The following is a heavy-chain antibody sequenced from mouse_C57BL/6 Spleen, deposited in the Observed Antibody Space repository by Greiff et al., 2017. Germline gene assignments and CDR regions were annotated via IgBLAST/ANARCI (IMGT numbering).Heavy chain of an antibody. CDR1: GFTFSSYG. CDR2: ISSGGSYT. D-gene: IGHD3-1*01. Sequence: VQLKESGGDLVKPGGSLKLSCAASGFTFSSYGMSWVRQTPDQRLEWVATISSGGSYTYYPDSVKGRFTISRDNAKNTLDLQRSSLKSEDTAMYYCARQSGYAKCYWGQGTSVPVSS. V-gene: IGHV5-6*01. J-gene: IGHJ4*01. CDR3: ARQSGYAKCY.